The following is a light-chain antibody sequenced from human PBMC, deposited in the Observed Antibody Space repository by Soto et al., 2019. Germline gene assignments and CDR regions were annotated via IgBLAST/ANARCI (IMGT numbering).Light chain of an antibody. CDR1: QSISSY. CDR2: AAS. J-gene: IGKJ4*01. V-gene: IGKV1-39*01. CDR3: QQSYSTTT. Sequence: DIQMTQSPSSLSASVGDRVTITCRARQSISSYLNWYQQKPGKAPKLLIYAASSLQSGVPSRFSCSGSGTDFTRTISSLQPEDFATYYCQQSYSTTTFGGGTKLDIK.